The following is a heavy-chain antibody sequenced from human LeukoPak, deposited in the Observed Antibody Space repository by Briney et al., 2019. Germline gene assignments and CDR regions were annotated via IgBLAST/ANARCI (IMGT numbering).Heavy chain of an antibody. J-gene: IGHJ4*02. CDR2: IYHSGST. CDR3: ARDNYDILTGTHYDY. Sequence: PSEALSLTCTDSGYSISSGYYWGWIRQPPGKGLEWIGSIYHSGSTYYNPSLKSRVTISVDTSKNQFSLKLSSATAADTAVYYCARDNYDILTGTHYDYCGQGTLVTVSS. CDR1: GYSISSGYY. D-gene: IGHD3-9*01. V-gene: IGHV4-38-2*02.